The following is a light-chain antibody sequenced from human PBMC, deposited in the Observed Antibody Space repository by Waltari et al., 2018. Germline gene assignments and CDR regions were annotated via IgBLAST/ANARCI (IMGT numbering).Light chain of an antibody. Sequence: QSALTQPASVSGSPGQSITISCTGPSSAVGNYKRVSWYQQHPGKAPKLMIYAVSKRPSGVSDRFSGSKSGDMASRTISGLQPEDEAEYFCSAYAGSSKGVFGGGTKVTVL. CDR2: AVS. CDR1: SSAVGNYKR. J-gene: IGLJ2*01. CDR3: SAYAGSSKGV. V-gene: IGLV2-23*02.